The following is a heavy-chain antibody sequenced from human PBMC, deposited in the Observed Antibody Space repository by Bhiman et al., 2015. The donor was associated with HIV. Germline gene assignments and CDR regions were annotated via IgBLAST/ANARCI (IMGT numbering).Heavy chain of an antibody. Sequence: EVQLVESGGGLVKPGGSLRLSCAVSGFTFSTSSMNWVRQAPGKGLEWVASISDGGSYKYYTDSVKGRFTVSRDNAGNSLFLQMNSLRAEDTAVYYCARDRELTSQFLEWLGAQYGMDVWGQGTTVTVSS. CDR2: ISDGGSYK. CDR3: ARDRELTSQFLEWLGAQYGMDV. CDR1: GFTFSTSS. V-gene: IGHV3-21*02. D-gene: IGHD3-3*01. J-gene: IGHJ6*02.